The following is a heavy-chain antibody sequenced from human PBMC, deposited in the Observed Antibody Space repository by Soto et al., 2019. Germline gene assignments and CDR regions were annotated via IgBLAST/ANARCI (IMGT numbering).Heavy chain of an antibody. J-gene: IGHJ3*02. CDR2: INAGNGNT. V-gene: IGHV1-3*01. CDR1: GYTFTSYA. D-gene: IGHD2-8*01. CDR3: ARDIVLMVYATPDDAFDI. Sequence: ASVKVSCKASGYTFTSYAIHWVRQAPGQRLEWMGWINAGNGNTKYSQKFQGRVTITRDTSASTAYMELSSLRSEDTAVYYCARDIVLMVYATPDDAFDIWGQGTMVTV.